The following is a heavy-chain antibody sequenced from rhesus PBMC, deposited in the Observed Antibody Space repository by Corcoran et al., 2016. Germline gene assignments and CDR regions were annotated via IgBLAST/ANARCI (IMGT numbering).Heavy chain of an antibody. D-gene: IGHD4-29*01. CDR2: IYVIVIST. J-gene: IGHJ4*01. V-gene: IGHV4-169*02. CDR3: ASSPTVAGDY. Sequence: QLQLQESGPGLVKPSETLSVTCAVSGGSHRSSYWSWIRQAPGKGLEWSGYIYVIVISTNYNPSLKSRVALSVDTSKNQLSLKLSSVPAADTAVYYCASSPTVAGDYWGQGVLVTVSS. CDR1: GGSHRSSY.